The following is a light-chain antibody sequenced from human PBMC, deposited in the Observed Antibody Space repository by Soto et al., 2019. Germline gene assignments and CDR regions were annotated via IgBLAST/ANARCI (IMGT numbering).Light chain of an antibody. CDR3: QQLDSYPIT. V-gene: IGKV1-9*01. J-gene: IGKJ5*01. Sequence: IQLTQSPSSLAASVGDRFSITCRASQGISSFLAWYQQEPGRAPKLLIYAASTLQTGVPSRFSGGGSGTDFTLTISSLQPEDFATYYCQQLDSYPITFGQGTRLEI. CDR1: QGISSF. CDR2: AAS.